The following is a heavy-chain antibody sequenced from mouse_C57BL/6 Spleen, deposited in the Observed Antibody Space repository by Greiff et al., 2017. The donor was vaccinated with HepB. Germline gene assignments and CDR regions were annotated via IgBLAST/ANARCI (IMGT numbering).Heavy chain of an antibody. CDR2: ISYDGSN. Sequence: EVQLKESGPGLVKPSQSLSLTCSVTGYSITSGYYWNWIRQFPGNKLEWMGYISYDGSNNYNPSLKNRISITRDTSKNQFFLKLNSVTTEDTATYYCARITTAPYYYAMDYWGQGTSVTVSS. D-gene: IGHD1-2*01. CDR3: ARITTAPYYYAMDY. CDR1: GYSITSGYY. J-gene: IGHJ4*01. V-gene: IGHV3-6*01.